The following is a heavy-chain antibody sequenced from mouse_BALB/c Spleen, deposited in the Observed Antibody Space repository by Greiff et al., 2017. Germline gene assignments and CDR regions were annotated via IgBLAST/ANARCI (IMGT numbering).Heavy chain of an antibody. D-gene: IGHD2-4*01. CDR2: ISTYYGDA. CDR1: GYTFTDYA. Sequence: QVHVKQSGAELVRPGVSVKISCKGSGYTFTDYAMHWVKQSHAKSLEWIGVISTYYGDASYNQKFKGKATMTVDKSSSTAYMELARLISEDSAIYYCARGSMITTYYAMDYWGQGTSVTVSS. V-gene: IGHV1S137*01. CDR3: ARGSMITTYYAMDY. J-gene: IGHJ4*01.